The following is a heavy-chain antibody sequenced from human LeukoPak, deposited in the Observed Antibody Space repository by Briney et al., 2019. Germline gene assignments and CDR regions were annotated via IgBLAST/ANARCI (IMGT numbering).Heavy chain of an antibody. CDR3: ASYSSSSGVDH. V-gene: IGHV5-51*01. CDR2: IFPGDSDT. J-gene: IGHJ4*02. D-gene: IGHD6-6*01. CDR1: GYSFTTYW. Sequence: GESLKISCKGSGYSFTTYWIGWVRQMPGKGLEWMGIIFPGDSDTRYSPSFQGQVTISADKSSTTVYLQWSSLKASDTAIYYCASYSSSSGVDHWGQGTLVTVSS.